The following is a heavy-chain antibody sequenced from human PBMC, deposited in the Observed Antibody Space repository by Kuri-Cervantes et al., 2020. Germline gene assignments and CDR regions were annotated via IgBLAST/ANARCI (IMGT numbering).Heavy chain of an antibody. CDR2: INQDGSVK. CDR3: ARDSQRWTQGGID. D-gene: IGHD4-23*01. J-gene: IGHJ4*02. Sequence: GESLKISCAASGFTFSNAWMSWVRQAPGKGLEWVANINQDGSVKWYVDSVKGRFTVSRDNSKNSLFLQINSLRADDTAVYYCARDSQRWTQGGIDWGQGTLVTVSS. V-gene: IGHV3-7*01. CDR1: GFTFSNAW.